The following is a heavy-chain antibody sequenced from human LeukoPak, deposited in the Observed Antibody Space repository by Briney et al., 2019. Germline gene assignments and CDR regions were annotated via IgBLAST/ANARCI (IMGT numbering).Heavy chain of an antibody. CDR3: ARAGRSGSYGNY. V-gene: IGHV4-59*01. CDR1: GGSISGYY. CDR2: VPNSGST. Sequence: SETLSLTCTVSGGSISGYYWSWIRQPPGRGLEWIGYVPNSGSTNYNPSLKSRVTISVDTSKNQFSLKLSSVTAADTAVYYCARAGRSGSYGNYWGQGTLVTVSS. J-gene: IGHJ4*02. D-gene: IGHD1-26*01.